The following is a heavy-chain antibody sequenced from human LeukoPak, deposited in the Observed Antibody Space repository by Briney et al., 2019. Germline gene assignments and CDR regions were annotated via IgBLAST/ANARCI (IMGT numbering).Heavy chain of an antibody. CDR2: INAANGNT. D-gene: IGHD6-19*01. CDR1: GFTFTTYT. CDR3: ARGAPIRVAVAATFDP. V-gene: IGHV1-3*01. J-gene: IGHJ5*02. Sequence: ASVKVSCKTSGFTFTTYTMHWVRQAPGQRLEWMGWINAANGNTQYTQKFQGRVTITRDTSASTAYMELSSLRSEDTAVYYCARGAPIRVAVAATFDPWGQGTLVTVPS.